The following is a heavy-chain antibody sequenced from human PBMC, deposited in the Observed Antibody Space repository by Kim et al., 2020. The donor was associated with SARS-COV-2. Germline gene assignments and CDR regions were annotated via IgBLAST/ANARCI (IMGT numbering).Heavy chain of an antibody. CDR2: IYYSGST. V-gene: IGHV4-39*02. CDR1: GGSISSSSYY. J-gene: IGHJ4*02. D-gene: IGHD6-13*01. Sequence: SETLSLTCTVSGGSISSSSYYWGWIRQPPGKGLEWIGSIYYSGSTYYNPSLKSRVTISVDTSKNQFSLKLSSVTAADTAVYYCAREDSSSEAFDYWGQGT. CDR3: AREDSSSEAFDY.